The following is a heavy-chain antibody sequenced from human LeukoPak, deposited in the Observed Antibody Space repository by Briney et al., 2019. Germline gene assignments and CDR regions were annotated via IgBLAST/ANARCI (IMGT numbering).Heavy chain of an antibody. J-gene: IGHJ6*03. CDR1: GGSISSSSYY. Sequence: PSETLSLTCTVSGGSISSSSYYWGWIRQPPGTGLEWIGSIYYSGSTYYNPSLKSRVTISVDTSKNQLSLELSSVTAADTAVYYCARVGPLYSSSWQHRPYYYYYMDVWGKGTTVTVSS. V-gene: IGHV4-39*07. CDR2: IYYSGST. CDR3: ARVGPLYSSSWQHRPYYYYYMDV. D-gene: IGHD6-13*01.